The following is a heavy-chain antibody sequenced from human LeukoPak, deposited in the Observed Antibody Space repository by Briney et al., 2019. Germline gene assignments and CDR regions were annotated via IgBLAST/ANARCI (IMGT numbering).Heavy chain of an antibody. D-gene: IGHD3-22*01. CDR2: INNSSSYI. V-gene: IGHV3-21*01. CDR3: ARGDSSGYYYFDY. Sequence: GGSLRLSCTASGFTFSSYSMNWVRQAPGKGLEWVSSINNSSSYIYYADSVRRGFNISRDNDKNSLYLQMNSLRAEDTAAYYCARGDSSGYYYFDYWGQGTLVTVSS. CDR1: GFTFSSYS. J-gene: IGHJ4*02.